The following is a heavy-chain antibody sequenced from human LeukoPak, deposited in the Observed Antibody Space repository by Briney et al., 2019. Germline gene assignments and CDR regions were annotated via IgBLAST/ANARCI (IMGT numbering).Heavy chain of an antibody. CDR2: IRYDGSNK. Sequence: GGSLRLSCAASGFTFSSYGMHWVRQAPGKGLEWVAFIRYDGSNKYYADSVKGRFTISRDNSKNTLYLQMNSLRAEDTAVYYCAKDQVGYDYYYYYYMDVWGKGTTVTVSS. CDR1: GFTFSSYG. D-gene: IGHD3-22*01. J-gene: IGHJ6*03. V-gene: IGHV3-30*02. CDR3: AKDQVGYDYYYYYYMDV.